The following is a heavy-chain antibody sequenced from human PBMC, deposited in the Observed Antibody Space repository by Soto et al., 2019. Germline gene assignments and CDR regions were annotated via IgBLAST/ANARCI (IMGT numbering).Heavy chain of an antibody. J-gene: IGHJ6*02. V-gene: IGHV4-59*11. CDR3: ARDGREASGIDV. D-gene: IGHD1-26*01. CDR2: IYYRGNT. Sequence: QVQLQESGPGLVKPSETLSLTCTVSGGSISSHYWSWVRQAPGKGLEWIGCIYYRGNTFYNPSLMSRGTISVDTSNNQFSLKLDSVTTADTAVYYCARDGREASGIDVWGQGTTVTVSS. CDR1: GGSISSHY.